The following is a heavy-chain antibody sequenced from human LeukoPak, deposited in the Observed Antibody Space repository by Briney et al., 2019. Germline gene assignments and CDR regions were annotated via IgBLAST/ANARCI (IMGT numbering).Heavy chain of an antibody. D-gene: IGHD2-2*01. Sequence: PGRSLRLSCAASGFTFSSHGMHWVRQAPGRGLEWVAVISYDGSNKYYADSVKGRFTISRDNSKNTLYLQMNSLRAEDTAVYYCAKGDCSSTSCYYYYYGMDVWGQGTTVTVSS. CDR2: ISYDGSNK. J-gene: IGHJ6*02. CDR1: GFTFSSHG. V-gene: IGHV3-30*18. CDR3: AKGDCSSTSCYYYYYGMDV.